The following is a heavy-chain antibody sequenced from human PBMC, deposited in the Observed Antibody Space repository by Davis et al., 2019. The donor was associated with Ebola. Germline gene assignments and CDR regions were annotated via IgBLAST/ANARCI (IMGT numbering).Heavy chain of an antibody. CDR1: GFTFSSYG. CDR3: AREGIAAAGKGGMDV. CDR2: IWYDGSNK. V-gene: IGHV3-33*01. J-gene: IGHJ6*02. D-gene: IGHD6-13*01. Sequence: GESLKISCAASGFTFSSYGMHWVRQAPGKGLEWVAVIWYDGSNKYYADSVKGRFTISRDNSKNTLYLQMNSLRAEDTAVYYCAREGIAAAGKGGMDVWGQGTTVTVSS.